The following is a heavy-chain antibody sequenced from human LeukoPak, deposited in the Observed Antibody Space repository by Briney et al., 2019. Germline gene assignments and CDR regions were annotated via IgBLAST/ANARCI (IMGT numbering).Heavy chain of an antibody. V-gene: IGHV5-51*01. J-gene: IGHJ4*02. D-gene: IGHD3-9*01. CDR1: GYSFTRNW. Sequence: GESLKISCKGSGYSFTRNWIGWVRQMPGKGLEWMGIIYPGDSDTRYSPSFQGQVTISADKSISTAYLQWSSLKASDTAMYYCARPENDILTGYYYWGQGTLVTVSS. CDR3: ARPENDILTGYYY. CDR2: IYPGDSDT.